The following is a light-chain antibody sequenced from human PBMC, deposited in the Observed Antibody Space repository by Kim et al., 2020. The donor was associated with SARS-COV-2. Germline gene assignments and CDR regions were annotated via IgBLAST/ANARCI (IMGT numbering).Light chain of an antibody. CDR3: NSPDSDNHQLV. CDR1: ILRMYF. V-gene: IGLV3-19*01. Sequence: SSELTQDPGVSVALGQTVRITCQGDILRMYFASWYQKKPGQAPLLLLYGNNFRHSGIPDRFSGSSSGTTASWTITGAPAEDEADYYCNSPDSDNHQLVFG. J-gene: IGLJ2*01. CDR2: GNN.